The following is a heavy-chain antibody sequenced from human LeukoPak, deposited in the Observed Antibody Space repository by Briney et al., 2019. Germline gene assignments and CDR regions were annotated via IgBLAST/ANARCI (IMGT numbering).Heavy chain of an antibody. J-gene: IGHJ6*02. CDR3: AKDQYSSALYGMDV. V-gene: IGHV3-30*18. Sequence: GGSLRLSCGASGFTFSSYGMHWVRQAPGKGLEWVALISFDGSNQYYADSVKGRFTISRDNSKNTLYLQMNSLRAEDTAVYYCAKDQYSSALYGMDVWGQGTTVTVSS. D-gene: IGHD6-19*01. CDR1: GFTFSSYG. CDR2: ISFDGSNQ.